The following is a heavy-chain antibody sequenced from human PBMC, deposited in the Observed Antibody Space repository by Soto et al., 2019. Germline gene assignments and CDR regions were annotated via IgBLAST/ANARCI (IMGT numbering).Heavy chain of an antibody. D-gene: IGHD5-18*01. J-gene: IGHJ4*02. CDR2: MNVDTGGT. V-gene: IGHV1-2*06. CDR1: GGTFSSYA. Sequence: ASVKVSCKASGGTFSSYAISWVRQAPGQGLEWMGRMNVDTGGTTYAQKFQGRVTMTRDTSISTAYMEVTNVKSDDTAIYYCARDGNFVLRGYSFGFNFWGQGTRVTVS. CDR3: ARDGNFVLRGYSFGFNF.